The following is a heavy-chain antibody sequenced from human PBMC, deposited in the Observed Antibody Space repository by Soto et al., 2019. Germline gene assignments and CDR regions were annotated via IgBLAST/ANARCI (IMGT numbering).Heavy chain of an antibody. V-gene: IGHV5-51*01. CDR3: ARGRGEGSRNFYNPYFDY. J-gene: IGHJ4*02. CDR1: GYSFTSYW. D-gene: IGHD3-10*01. CDR2: IYPGDSDT. Sequence: GESLKISCQGSGYSFTSYWIGWVRQMPGRGLEWMGIIYPGDSDTRYSPSFQGQVTISADKSISTAYLQWSSLKASDTAMYYCARGRGEGSRNFYNPYFDYWGQGTLVTVSS.